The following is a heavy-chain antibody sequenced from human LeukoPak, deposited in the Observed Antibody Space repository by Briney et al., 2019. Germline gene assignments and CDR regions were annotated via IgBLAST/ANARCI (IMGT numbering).Heavy chain of an antibody. Sequence: GRSLGLPCAASEFTFSSYGMHWVRQTPGKGLEWVAVIWYDGSDKYYTDSVKGRFTISRDNSKNTLYLQMNSLRAEDTAIYYCARAGDAFDIWGQGTMVTVSS. CDR2: IWYDGSDK. V-gene: IGHV3-33*01. CDR1: EFTFSSYG. J-gene: IGHJ3*02. CDR3: ARAGDAFDI.